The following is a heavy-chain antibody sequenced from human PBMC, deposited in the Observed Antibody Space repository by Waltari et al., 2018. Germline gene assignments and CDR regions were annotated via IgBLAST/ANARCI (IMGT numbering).Heavy chain of an antibody. D-gene: IGHD3-22*01. J-gene: IGHJ4*02. CDR1: GFTFSSYA. V-gene: IGHV3-23*01. CDR3: AKESADSSGLSD. Sequence: EVQLLESGGGLVQPGGTLRLSCAASGFTFSSYAMSWVRQAPGKGLEWVSIFTGGGGSTFYAASVKGRFTISRDNSKNTLYLQMNSLRAEDTAVYYCAKESADSSGLSDWGQGTLVTVSS. CDR2: FTGGGGST.